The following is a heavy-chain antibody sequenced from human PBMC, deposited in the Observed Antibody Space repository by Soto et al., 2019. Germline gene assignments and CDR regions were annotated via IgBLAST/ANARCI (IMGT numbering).Heavy chain of an antibody. CDR1: GFTFSSYS. CDR2: ISSSSSTI. D-gene: IGHD6-19*01. J-gene: IGHJ4*02. V-gene: IGHV3-48*02. Sequence: EVQLVESGGGLVQPGGSLRLSCAASGFTFSSYSTNWVRQAPGKGLEWVSYISSSSSTIYYADSVKGRFTISRDNAKNSLYLQMNSLRDEDTAVYYCARVFYSVAGTGGLDYWGQGTLVTVSS. CDR3: ARVFYSVAGTGGLDY.